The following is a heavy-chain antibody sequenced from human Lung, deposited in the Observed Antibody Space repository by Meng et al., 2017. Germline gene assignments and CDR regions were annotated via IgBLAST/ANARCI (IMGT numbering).Heavy chain of an antibody. V-gene: IGHV1-3*04. Sequence: QGQLVQSGAKVKKPGASVKVSCKASGYTFTSYPIYWVRQAPGQRPEWMGWINTGNGAAKYSQKFQGRVTMTRDTSASTAYMELSSLTSEDTATYYCASHPRELPSWGQGTLVTVFS. D-gene: IGHD1-26*01. CDR3: ASHPRELPS. J-gene: IGHJ4*02. CDR1: GYTFTSYP. CDR2: INTGNGAA.